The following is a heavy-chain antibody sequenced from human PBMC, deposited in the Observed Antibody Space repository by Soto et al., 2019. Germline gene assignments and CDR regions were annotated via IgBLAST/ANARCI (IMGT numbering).Heavy chain of an antibody. D-gene: IGHD3-22*01. J-gene: IGHJ6*02. V-gene: IGHV3-30*18. CDR1: GFTFSSHG. CDR2: ISNDGSNK. CDR3: AKDSNRPVSSGYYNHYSYGVDV. Sequence: QVQLVESGGGVVQPGRSLRLSCAASGFTFSSHGIHWVRQAPGRGLEWVAFISNDGSNKYYADSVKGRFTISRDNSKNTLSLQMSSLRAEDTAVYYCAKDSNRPVSSGYYNHYSYGVDVWGQGTTVTVSS.